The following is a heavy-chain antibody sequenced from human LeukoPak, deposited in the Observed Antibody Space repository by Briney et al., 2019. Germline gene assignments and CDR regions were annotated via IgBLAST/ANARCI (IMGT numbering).Heavy chain of an antibody. D-gene: IGHD5-24*01. CDR1: GVTVSDNY. CDR3: AKDRGGDGYNIDY. CDR2: IYSGGST. Sequence: TGGSLRLSCAASGVTVSDNYMSWVRQAPGKGLEWVSLIYSGGSTYYADSVKGRFTISRDNSKNTLYLQMNSLRAEDTAVYYCAKDRGGDGYNIDYWGQETLVTVSS. J-gene: IGHJ4*02. V-gene: IGHV3-53*01.